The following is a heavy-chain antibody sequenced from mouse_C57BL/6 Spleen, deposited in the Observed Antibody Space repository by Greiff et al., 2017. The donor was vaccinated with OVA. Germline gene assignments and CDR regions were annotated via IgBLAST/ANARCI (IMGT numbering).Heavy chain of an antibody. J-gene: IGHJ4*01. CDR3: ARRDYDMGLPYAMDY. V-gene: IGHV1-75*01. CDR2: IFPGSGSP. CDR1: GYTFTDYY. D-gene: IGHD2-4*01. Sequence: QVHVKQSGPELVKPGASVKISCKASGYTFTDYYINWVKQRPGQGLEWIGWIFPGSGSPYYNEKFKGKAPLTVDKSSSTAYMLLSSLTSEDSAVYFCARRDYDMGLPYAMDYWGQGTSVTVSS.